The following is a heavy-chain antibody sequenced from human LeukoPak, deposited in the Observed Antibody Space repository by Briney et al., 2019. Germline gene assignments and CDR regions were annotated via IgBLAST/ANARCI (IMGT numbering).Heavy chain of an antibody. CDR3: ARVMTTVTTNDAFDI. CDR2: IIPIFGTA. Sequence: GASVKVSCKASGGTFSSYAISWVRQAPGQGLEWMGGIIPIFGTANYAQKFQGRGTITADESTSTAYMELSSLRSEDTAVYYCARVMTTVTTNDAFDIWGQGTMVTVSS. D-gene: IGHD4-17*01. V-gene: IGHV1-69*13. CDR1: GGTFSSYA. J-gene: IGHJ3*02.